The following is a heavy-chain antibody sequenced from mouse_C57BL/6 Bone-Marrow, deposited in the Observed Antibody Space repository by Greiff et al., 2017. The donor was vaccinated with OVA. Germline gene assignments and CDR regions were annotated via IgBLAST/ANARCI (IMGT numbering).Heavy chain of an antibody. CDR1: GYTFTSYW. J-gene: IGHJ2*01. Sequence: VQLQQPGAELVKPGASVKMSCKASGYTFTSYWITWVKQRPGQGLAWIGDIYPGSGSTNYNEKFKSKATLTVDTSSSPAYMQLSRLTSEDSAVYCCARLEDGYYEDYWGEGTTLTVSS. CDR2: IYPGSGST. V-gene: IGHV1-55*01. CDR3: ARLEDGYYEDY. D-gene: IGHD2-3*01.